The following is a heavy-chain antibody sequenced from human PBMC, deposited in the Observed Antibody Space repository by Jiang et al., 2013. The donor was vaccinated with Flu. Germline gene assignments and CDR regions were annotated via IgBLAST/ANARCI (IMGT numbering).Heavy chain of an antibody. J-gene: IGHJ6*04. CDR3: ARGISSGWDYYYYAMDL. CDR2: ISSGGGTI. CDR1: GFTFSTYE. V-gene: IGHV3-48*03. Sequence: GEGLVQPGGSLRLSCVASGFTFSTYEMNWVRQAPGKGLEWVSYISSGGGTIFYADSVKGRLTVSRDNAQNSVFLQMSSLRVEDTAVYYCARGISSGWDYYYYAMDLWGKGTTVTVSS. D-gene: IGHD6-25*01.